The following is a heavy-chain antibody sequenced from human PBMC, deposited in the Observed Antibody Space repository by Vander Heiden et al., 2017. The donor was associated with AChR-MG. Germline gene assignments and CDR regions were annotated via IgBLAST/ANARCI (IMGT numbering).Heavy chain of an antibody. CDR1: GFTFSSYS. J-gene: IGHJ4*02. CDR3: ARERCSSTSCPRTYFDY. V-gene: IGHV3-48*01. Sequence: EVQLVESGGGLVQPGGSLRLSCAASGFTFSSYSLNWVRPAPGKGLEWVSYISSSSSTIYYADSVKGRFTISRDNAKNSLYLQMNSLRAEDTAVYYCARERCSSTSCPRTYFDYWGQGTLVTVSS. CDR2: ISSSSSTI. D-gene: IGHD2-2*01.